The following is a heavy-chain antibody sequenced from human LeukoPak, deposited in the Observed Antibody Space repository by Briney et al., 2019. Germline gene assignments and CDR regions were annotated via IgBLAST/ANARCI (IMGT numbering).Heavy chain of an antibody. CDR2: VSSSGMTT. Sequence: GGSLRLSCLASGFTFGDYYISWIRQPPGKGLEWISYVSSSGMTTTYADSVKGRFTVSRDNAKDSVFLQMNSLTAEDTAVYYCARGQFSYAINYGLRWFDPWGQGTLVTVSS. CDR3: ARGQFSYAINYGLRWFDP. J-gene: IGHJ5*02. V-gene: IGHV3-11*01. CDR1: GFTFGDYY. D-gene: IGHD3-16*01.